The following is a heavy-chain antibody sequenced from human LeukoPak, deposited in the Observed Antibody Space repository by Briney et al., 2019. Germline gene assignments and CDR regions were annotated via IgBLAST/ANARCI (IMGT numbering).Heavy chain of an antibody. Sequence: PGGSLRLSCPASGLTFSNYWMSWVRQAPGKGLEWVANIKEDGNEKYYVDSVKGRFTISRDNAKKLLYLQMNSLRAEDTAVYYRARDRSRFYYWGQGTLVTVSS. V-gene: IGHV3-7*01. CDR3: ARDRSRFYY. J-gene: IGHJ4*02. D-gene: IGHD2-2*01. CDR1: GLTFSNYW. CDR2: IKEDGNEK.